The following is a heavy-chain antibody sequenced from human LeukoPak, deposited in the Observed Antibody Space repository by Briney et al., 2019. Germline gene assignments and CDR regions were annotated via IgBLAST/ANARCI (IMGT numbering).Heavy chain of an antibody. CDR2: INTNTGNP. J-gene: IGHJ5*02. CDR3: ARDFRRIAARPEAGWFDP. Sequence: ASVKVSCKASGYTFTSYAMNWVRQAPGQGLEWMGWINTNTGNPTYAQGFTGRFVFSLDTSVSTAYLQISSLKAEDTAVYYCARDFRRIAARPEAGWFDPWGQGTLVTVSS. D-gene: IGHD6-6*01. V-gene: IGHV7-4-1*02. CDR1: GYTFTSYA.